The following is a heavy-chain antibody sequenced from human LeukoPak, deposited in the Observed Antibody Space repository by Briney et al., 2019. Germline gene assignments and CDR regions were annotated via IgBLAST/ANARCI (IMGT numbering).Heavy chain of an antibody. J-gene: IGHJ4*02. CDR2: MRYDGSNK. D-gene: IGHD1-1*01. Sequence: GGSLRLSCAASGFTFSSYGMHWVRQAPGKGLEWVAFMRYDGSNKYYADSVKGRFTISRDNSKNTLYLQMNSLRAEDTAVYYCAKEAGEYNWNDAYYFDYWGQGTLVTVSS. CDR3: AKEAGEYNWNDAYYFDY. V-gene: IGHV3-30*02. CDR1: GFTFSSYG.